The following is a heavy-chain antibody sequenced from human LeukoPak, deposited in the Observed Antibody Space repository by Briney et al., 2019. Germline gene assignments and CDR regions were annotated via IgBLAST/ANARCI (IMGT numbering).Heavy chain of an antibody. V-gene: IGHV1-18*01. J-gene: IGHJ4*02. D-gene: IGHD3-9*01. CDR2: ISAYNGNT. CDR1: GYTFTSYG. Sequence: ASVKVSCKASGYTFTSYGISWVRQAPGQGLEWMGWISAYNGNTNYAQKLQGRVTMTTDTSTSTAYMELRSLRSDDTAVYYCARDQTYYDILTGYYLYWGQGALVTVSS. CDR3: ARDQTYYDILTGYYLY.